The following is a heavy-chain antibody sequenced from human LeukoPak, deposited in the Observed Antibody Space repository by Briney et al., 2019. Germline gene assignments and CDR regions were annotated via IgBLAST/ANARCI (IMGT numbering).Heavy chain of an antibody. CDR2: ISTSSSYI. J-gene: IGHJ4*02. Sequence: GGSLRLSCAAYGFTFSSYSMNWVRQAPGKGLEWVSFISTSSSYIYYADSVKGRFTISRDNAKNSLYLEMNSLRAEDTAVYYCARDSDPDYWGQGTLVTVSS. CDR1: GFTFSSYS. CDR3: ARDSDPDY. V-gene: IGHV3-21*01.